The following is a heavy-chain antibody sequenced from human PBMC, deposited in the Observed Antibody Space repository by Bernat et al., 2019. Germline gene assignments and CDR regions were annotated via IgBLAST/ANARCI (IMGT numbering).Heavy chain of an antibody. CDR1: GFTVSSNY. J-gene: IGHJ3*02. V-gene: IGHV3-66*01. D-gene: IGHD4-11*01. Sequence: VQLVESGGGVVQPGRSLRLSCAATGFTVSSNYMSWVRQAPGKGLEWVSMIYSGGSTYYADSVKDRFTISRDNSKNRVYLQMNSLRAEDTAVYYCATYSNNDAFDIWGQGTMVTVSS. CDR3: ATYSNNDAFDI. CDR2: IYSGGST.